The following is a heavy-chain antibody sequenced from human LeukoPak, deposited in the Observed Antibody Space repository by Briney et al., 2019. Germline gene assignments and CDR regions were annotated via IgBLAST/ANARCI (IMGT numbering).Heavy chain of an antibody. CDR3: ASSRSRRYCSGGSCYLAFDY. J-gene: IGHJ4*02. D-gene: IGHD2-15*01. Sequence: EASVKVSCKASGGTFSSYAISWVRQAPGQGLEWMGGIVPIFGTANYAQKLQGRVTMTADKSTSTAYMELSSLRSEDTAVYYCASSRSRRYCSGGSCYLAFDYWGQGTLVTVSS. CDR1: GGTFSSYA. V-gene: IGHV1-69*06. CDR2: IVPIFGTA.